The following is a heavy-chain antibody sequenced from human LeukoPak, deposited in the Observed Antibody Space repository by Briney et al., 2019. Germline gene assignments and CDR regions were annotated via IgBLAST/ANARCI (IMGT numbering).Heavy chain of an antibody. CDR2: IIPIFGTA. J-gene: IGHJ5*02. D-gene: IGHD3-10*01. Sequence: ASVKVSCKASGGTFSSYAISWVRQAPGQGLEWMGGIIPIFGTANYAQKFQGRVTITADESTSTAYMELSSLRSEDTAVYYCAGGGRITMVRGTWFDPWGQGTLVTVSS. CDR1: GGTFSSYA. CDR3: AGGGRITMVRGTWFDP. V-gene: IGHV1-69*13.